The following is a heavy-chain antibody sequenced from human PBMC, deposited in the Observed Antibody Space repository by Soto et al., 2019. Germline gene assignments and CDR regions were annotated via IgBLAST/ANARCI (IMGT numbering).Heavy chain of an antibody. V-gene: IGHV3-48*03. CDR2: ISSSGSTI. CDR1: GFTFSSYE. CDR3: ARDLVGKKAFDI. Sequence: EGSLRLSCAASGFTFSSYEMNWVRQAPGKGLEWVSYISSSGSTIYYADSVKGRFTISRDNAKNSLYLQMNSLRAEDTAVYYCARDLVGKKAFDIWGQGTMVTVSS. D-gene: IGHD2-8*02. J-gene: IGHJ3*02.